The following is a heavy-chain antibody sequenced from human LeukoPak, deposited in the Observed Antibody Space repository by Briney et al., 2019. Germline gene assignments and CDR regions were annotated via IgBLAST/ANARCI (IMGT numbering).Heavy chain of an antibody. CDR1: GGTFSSYA. D-gene: IGHD4-17*01. V-gene: IGHV1-69*06. CDR3: ARDYNALGDYASCIQH. CDR2: IIPIFGTA. Sequence: GASVKVSCKASGGTFSSYAISWVPHAPGQGLECMGGIIPIFGTANYTQKFQGRVTITAANTTRTAYMKLRSLRSEDTAVYCCARDYNALGDYASCIQHWGQGTLVTVSS. J-gene: IGHJ1*01.